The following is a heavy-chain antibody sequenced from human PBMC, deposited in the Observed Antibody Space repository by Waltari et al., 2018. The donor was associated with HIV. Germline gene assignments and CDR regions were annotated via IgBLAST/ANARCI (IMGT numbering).Heavy chain of an antibody. CDR2: ISTSRSSE. V-gene: IGHV3-48*01. CDR1: GFPFGSVR. D-gene: IGHD2-2*01. Sequence: EVQLVESGGGWVQRGVSLRRSGGGSGFPFGSVRMAWNRQASGKGLEWVSYISTSRSSEYYADSVKGRFTISRDNAKNSLFLQMSSLRTEDTAVYYCARDYCSSSSCTVDYWGQGALVTVSS. J-gene: IGHJ4*02. CDR3: ARDYCSSSSCTVDY.